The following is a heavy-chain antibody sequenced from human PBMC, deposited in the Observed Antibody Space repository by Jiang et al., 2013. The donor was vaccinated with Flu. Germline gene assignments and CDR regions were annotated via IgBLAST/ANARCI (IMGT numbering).Heavy chain of an antibody. CDR3: ARVGDYGDYYFDY. Sequence: LLKPSETLSLTCTVSGGSIGNYHWNWIRQSPGKELEWIGHVISTGKTTYNPSLKSRVTISVDTSYNQFSLKLTSVTAADTAVYYCARVGDYGDYYFDYWGPGTPVTVSS. D-gene: IGHD4-17*01. J-gene: IGHJ4*02. CDR1: GGSIGNYH. CDR2: VISTGKT. V-gene: IGHV4-59*01.